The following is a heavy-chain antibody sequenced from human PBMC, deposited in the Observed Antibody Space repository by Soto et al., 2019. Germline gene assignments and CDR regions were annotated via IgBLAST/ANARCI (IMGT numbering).Heavy chain of an antibody. D-gene: IGHD6-13*01. J-gene: IGHJ4*02. CDR1: GFTFSSYA. Sequence: GGSLRRSCAASGFTFSSYAMSWVRQAPGKGLEWVSAISGSGGSTYYADSVKGRFTISRDNSKNTLYLQMHSLRAEDTAVYYCARGGRRSRWNYYFDYWGQGTLVTVSS. V-gene: IGHV3-23*01. CDR2: ISGSGGST. CDR3: ARGGRRSRWNYYFDY.